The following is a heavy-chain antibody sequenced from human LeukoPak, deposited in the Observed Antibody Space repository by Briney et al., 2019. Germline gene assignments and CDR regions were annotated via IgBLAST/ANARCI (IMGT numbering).Heavy chain of an antibody. J-gene: IGHJ6*02. CDR3: ARKKWTTIPPNHYGMDV. CDR1: GYTFTSYG. V-gene: IGHV1-18*01. CDR2: SSAYNGNT. D-gene: IGHD5-12*01. Sequence: EASVKVSCKASGYTFTSYGISWVRQAPGQGLEWMGWSSAYNGNTNYAQKLQGRVTMTTDTSTSTAYMELRSLRSDDTAVYYCARKKWTTIPPNHYGMDVWGQGTTVTVSS.